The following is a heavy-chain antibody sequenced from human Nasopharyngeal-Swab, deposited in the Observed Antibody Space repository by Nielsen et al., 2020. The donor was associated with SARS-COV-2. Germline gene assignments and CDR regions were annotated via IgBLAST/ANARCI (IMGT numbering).Heavy chain of an antibody. J-gene: IGHJ4*02. CDR3: TTATAAAGTYYYDSSGYYYFDY. CDR2: IKSKTDGGTT. Sequence: VRQAPGKGLAWVGRIKSKTDGGTTDYAAPVKGRFTISRDDSKNTLYLQMNSLKTEDTAVYYCTTATAAAGTYYYDSSGYYYFDYWGQGTLVTVSS. V-gene: IGHV3-15*07. D-gene: IGHD3-22*01.